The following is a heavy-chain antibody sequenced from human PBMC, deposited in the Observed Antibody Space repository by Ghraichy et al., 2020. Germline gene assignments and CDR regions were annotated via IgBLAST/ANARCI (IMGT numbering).Heavy chain of an antibody. Sequence: GGSLRLSCAASGFTFSSYAMSWVRQAPGKGLEWVSGISGSGGSSYYDASVKRRFTISRDTAKNTLYQLINPLSAEATAVYYCAKDRAGSSITCHMNMYVWCKRGTVIFS. J-gene: IGHJ6*04. V-gene: IGHV3-23*01. CDR2: ISGSGGSS. D-gene: IGHD2-2*01. CDR3: AKDRAGSSITCHMNMYV. CDR1: GFTFSSYA.